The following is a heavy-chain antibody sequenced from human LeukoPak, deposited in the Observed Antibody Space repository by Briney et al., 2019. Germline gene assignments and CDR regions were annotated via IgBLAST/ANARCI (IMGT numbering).Heavy chain of an antibody. V-gene: IGHV3-23*01. D-gene: IGHD3-3*01. CDR2: ISGSGGST. CDR3: AKGPTSIFGVVSDY. J-gene: IGHJ4*02. Sequence: GGSLRLSCATSGFIFSNYWMTWVRQAPGKGLEWVSAISGSGGSTYYADSVKGRFTISRDNSKNTLYLQMNSLRAEDTAVYYCAKGPTSIFGVVSDYWGQGTLVTVSS. CDR1: GFIFSNYW.